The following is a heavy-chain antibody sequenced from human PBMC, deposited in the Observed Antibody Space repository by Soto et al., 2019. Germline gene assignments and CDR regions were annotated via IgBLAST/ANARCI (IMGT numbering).Heavy chain of an antibody. CDR3: ARGGSGSYYYCYYMDV. Sequence: QVQLVESGGGVVQPGRSLRLSCAASGFTFSSYGMHWVRQAPGKGLEWVAVIWYDGSNKYYADSVKGRFTISRDNSKNTLYLQMNSLRAEDTAVYYCARGGSGSYYYCYYMDVWGKGTTVTVSS. CDR1: GFTFSSYG. V-gene: IGHV3-33*01. D-gene: IGHD1-26*01. CDR2: IWYDGSNK. J-gene: IGHJ6*03.